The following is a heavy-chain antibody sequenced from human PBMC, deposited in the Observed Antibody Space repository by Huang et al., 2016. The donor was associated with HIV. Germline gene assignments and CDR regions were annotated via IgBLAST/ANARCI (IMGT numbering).Heavy chain of an antibody. J-gene: IGHJ1*01. CDR3: AKPPSISSKYFQH. D-gene: IGHD3-3*02. CDR1: GFTFSSYA. V-gene: IGHV3-23*01. Sequence: EVQLLESGGGLVQPGGFLKLSCAASGFTFSSYAMRWVRQAPGKGLEWLSGISGRGGRTYYADCVKGGFTISRDNSKNTRYLQMNSLRAEDTAVYYCAKPPSISSKYFQHWGQGTLVTVSS. CDR2: ISGRGGRT.